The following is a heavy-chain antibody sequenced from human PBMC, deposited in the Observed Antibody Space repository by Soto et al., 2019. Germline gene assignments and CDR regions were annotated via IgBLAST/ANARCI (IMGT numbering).Heavy chain of an antibody. CDR1: GGTFSSYA. V-gene: IGHV1-69*06. CDR2: IIPIFGTA. Sequence: SVKVSCKASGGTFSSYAISWVRQAPGQGLEWMGGIIPIFGTANYAQKFQGRVTITADKSTSTAYMELSSLRSEDTAVYYCARCVRIAAAGTGYYYGMDVWGQGTTVTVSS. J-gene: IGHJ6*02. D-gene: IGHD6-13*01. CDR3: ARCVRIAAAGTGYYYGMDV.